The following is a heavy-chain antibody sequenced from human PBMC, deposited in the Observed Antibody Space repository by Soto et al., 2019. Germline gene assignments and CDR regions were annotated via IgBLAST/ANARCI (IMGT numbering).Heavy chain of an antibody. CDR2: IYHSGST. J-gene: IGHJ5*02. Sequence: SETLSLTCTVSNGSISSAIYYWGWIRQPPGKGLEWIGSIYHSGSTYYNPSLQGRVTISVDTSKNQFSLKLSSVTAADTAVYLCAGRSSLASVQVYFGEISNYNWFDPWGQGTLVTVSS. CDR1: NGSISSAIYY. D-gene: IGHD3-10*01. V-gene: IGHV4-39*01. CDR3: AGRSSLASVQVYFGEISNYNWFDP.